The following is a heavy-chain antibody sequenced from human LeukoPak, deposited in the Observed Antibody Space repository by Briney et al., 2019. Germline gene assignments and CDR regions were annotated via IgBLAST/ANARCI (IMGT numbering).Heavy chain of an antibody. Sequence: GESLKISCQSSAYSFTTYWIAWVRQMPGKGLEWMGIINPDDSDIRFSPSFQGQVIISADKSIGTAYLQWSSLKASDSAMYYCARRVDSGKAFDYWGQGTLVTVSS. CDR3: ARRVDSGKAFDY. V-gene: IGHV5-51*01. CDR2: INPDDSDI. CDR1: AYSFTTYW. D-gene: IGHD1-26*01. J-gene: IGHJ4*02.